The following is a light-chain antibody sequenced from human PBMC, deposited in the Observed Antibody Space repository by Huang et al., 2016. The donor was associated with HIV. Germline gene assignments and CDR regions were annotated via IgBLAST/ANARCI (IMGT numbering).Light chain of an antibody. J-gene: IGKJ1*01. CDR2: DAS. V-gene: IGKV1-33*01. Sequence: DIQMTQSPSSLSASVGDRVTITCQASQDISNYLNWYQQKPGKAPKLLIYDASNLETGVSSRFSGSGSGTDFTFTISSLQPEDIATYDCQHYDNLRTFGQGTKVEIK. CDR1: QDISNY. CDR3: QHYDNLRT.